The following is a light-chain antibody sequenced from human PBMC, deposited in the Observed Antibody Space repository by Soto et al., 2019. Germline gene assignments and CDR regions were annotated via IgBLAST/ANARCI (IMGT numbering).Light chain of an antibody. V-gene: IGLV1-44*01. CDR1: SSNIGSNT. Sequence: QAVVTQPPSASGTPGQRITISCLGSSSNIGSNTVSWYQQLPGTAPKLLIYTNNQRPSGVPDRFSGSKSGTSASLAISGLQSEDEADYYCAAWDDSLNIYVFGTGTKVTVL. J-gene: IGLJ1*01. CDR2: TNN. CDR3: AAWDDSLNIYV.